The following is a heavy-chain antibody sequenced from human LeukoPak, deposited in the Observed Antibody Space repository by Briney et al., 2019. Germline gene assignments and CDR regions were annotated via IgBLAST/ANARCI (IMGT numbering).Heavy chain of an antibody. J-gene: IGHJ4*02. CDR1: GFTFSTYA. D-gene: IGHD2-15*01. CDR3: AKAWWLPHYFDF. V-gene: IGHV3-23*01. Sequence: GGSLRLSCKGSGFTFSTYAMNWVRQAPGKGLEWVSGISGSGSNLYYGDSVKGRFTISRDNPKNTVYLQMNSLRVEDTAVYYCAKAWWLPHYFDFWGQGSLVTVSS. CDR2: ISGSGSNL.